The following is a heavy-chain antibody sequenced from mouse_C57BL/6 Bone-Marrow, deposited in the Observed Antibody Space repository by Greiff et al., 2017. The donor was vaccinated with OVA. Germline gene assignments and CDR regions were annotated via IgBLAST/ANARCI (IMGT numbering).Heavy chain of an antibody. CDR3: ARPGYGNYGFAY. J-gene: IGHJ3*01. CDR2: FHPYNDDT. CDR1: CYTFPTYP. Sequence: QVPLQQSGAELVKPGASVKLSCKASCYTFPTYPLACMKPNHGQSLAWIGNFHPYNDDTKYNEKFKGKATLTVEKSSSTVYLELSRLTSDDSAVYYCARPGYGNYGFAYWGQGTLVTVSA. V-gene: IGHV1-47*01. D-gene: IGHD2-1*01.